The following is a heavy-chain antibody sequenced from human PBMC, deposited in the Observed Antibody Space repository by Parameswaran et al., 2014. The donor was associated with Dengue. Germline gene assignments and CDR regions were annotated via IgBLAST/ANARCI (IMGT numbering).Heavy chain of an antibody. J-gene: IGHJ4*02. CDR3: ARAYSSGREADS. V-gene: IGHV3-66*01. D-gene: IGHD6-19*01. CDR1: GFTVSSNF. Sequence: GESLKISCAASGFTVSSNFMSWVRQAPGKGLEWVSLIYSGGTTYYADSLKGRFTISRDDFKNTLYLQMNSLRADDTAVYYCARAYSSGREADSWGQGTLVTVSS. CDR2: IYSGGTT.